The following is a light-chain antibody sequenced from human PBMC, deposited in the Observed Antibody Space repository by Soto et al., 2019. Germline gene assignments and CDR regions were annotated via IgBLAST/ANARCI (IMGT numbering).Light chain of an antibody. Sequence: QSALTQPASVSGSPGQSITISCTGTSSDIGYYNYVYWYQQHPGKAPKLMIYEVSNRPSGVSNRFSGSKSGDTASLTISGLQAEDEADYYCRSYTSSSTYVFGTGTKLTVL. J-gene: IGLJ1*01. CDR2: EVS. CDR3: RSYTSSSTYV. V-gene: IGLV2-14*01. CDR1: SSDIGYYNY.